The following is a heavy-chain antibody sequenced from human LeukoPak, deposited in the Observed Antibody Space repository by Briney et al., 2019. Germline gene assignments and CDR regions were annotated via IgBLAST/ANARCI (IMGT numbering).Heavy chain of an antibody. J-gene: IGHJ4*02. CDR1: GFTFSSYE. CDR2: ISSSGSTI. D-gene: IGHD3-22*01. Sequence: PGGSLRLSCAASGFTFSSYEMNWVRQAPGKGLEWVSYISSSGSTIYYADSVKGRFTISRGISKNTLYLQMNSLRAEDTAVYYCARDLGSGSGYYSDSNDYWGQGTLVTVSS. V-gene: IGHV3-48*03. CDR3: ARDLGSGSGYYSDSNDY.